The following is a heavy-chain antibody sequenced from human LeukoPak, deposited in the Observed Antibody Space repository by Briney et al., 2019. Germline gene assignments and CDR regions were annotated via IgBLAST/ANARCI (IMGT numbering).Heavy chain of an antibody. Sequence: PGGSLRLSCGASGFTFDDYWMSWVRQAPGKGLEWVAGVSHDGIGTYYADSVKGRFTISRDNSKNTLYLQMNSLRAEDTAVYYCARESGSSGYAGYFDFRGQGTLVTVSS. CDR1: GFTFDDYW. CDR3: ARESGSSGYAGYFDF. J-gene: IGHJ4*02. V-gene: IGHV3-30*03. D-gene: IGHD3-22*01. CDR2: VSHDGIGT.